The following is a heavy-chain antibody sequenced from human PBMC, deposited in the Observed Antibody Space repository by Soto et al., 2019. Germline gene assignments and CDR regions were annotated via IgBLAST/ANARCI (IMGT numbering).Heavy chain of an antibody. Sequence: EVNLVESGGGLVKPGGSLRLSCAASGFTFGNAWMAWVRQAPGKGLEWVGLIKSNSDGGTADYAAPVKGRFTISRDDSQNSLYLQMRGLKTEETSVYFCATAGYCSGGSCFYSWGPGTLVTVSS. CDR1: GFTFGNAW. J-gene: IGHJ5*02. V-gene: IGHV3-15*01. D-gene: IGHD2-15*01. CDR3: ATAGYCSGGSCFYS. CDR2: IKSNSDGGTA.